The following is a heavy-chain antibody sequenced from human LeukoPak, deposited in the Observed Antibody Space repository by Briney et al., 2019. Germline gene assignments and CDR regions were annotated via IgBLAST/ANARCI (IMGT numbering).Heavy chain of an antibody. D-gene: IGHD3-10*02. V-gene: IGHV3-7*03. CDR1: GYTFSPCW. J-gene: IGHJ5*02. Sequence: PGGSLRLSCVASGYTFSPCWMSWVRQTPGKGLEWVASISNGGGATFYGDSVRGRFTISRDDAKNSLFLQMNGLRSDDTAVYYCTRKNYVPDSWGQGTLVTVSS. CDR3: TRKNYVPDS. CDR2: ISNGGGAT.